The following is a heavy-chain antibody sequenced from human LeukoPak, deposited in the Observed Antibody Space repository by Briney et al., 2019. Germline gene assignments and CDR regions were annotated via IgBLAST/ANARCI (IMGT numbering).Heavy chain of an antibody. V-gene: IGHV3-33*01. CDR1: GFTFSNYG. CDR3: ARDRSPGRQYTGTYRPLGY. D-gene: IGHD1-26*01. Sequence: GGSLRLSCAASGFTFSNYGMHWVRQAPGKGLEWVALTWFDGSNQYYADSVKGRFTISRDNSKNTLYLQMNSLRVEDTALYYCARDRSPGRQYTGTYRPLGYWGQGTLVTVSS. J-gene: IGHJ4*02. CDR2: TWFDGSNQ.